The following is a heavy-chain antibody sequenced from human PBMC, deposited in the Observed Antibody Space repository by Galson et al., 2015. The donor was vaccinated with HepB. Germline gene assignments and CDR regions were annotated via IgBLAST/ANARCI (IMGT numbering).Heavy chain of an antibody. CDR2: INPSSGGT. J-gene: IGHJ4*02. Sequence: SVKVSCKASGYTFTGYYMHWVRQAPGQGLEWMGWINPSSGGTNYAQKFQGRVTMTRDTSISTAYMELSRLRSDDTAVYYCARGAYGYYDILTGYSNGLDYWGQGTLVTVSS. CDR1: GYTFTGYY. D-gene: IGHD3-9*01. CDR3: ARGAYGYYDILTGYSNGLDY. V-gene: IGHV1-2*02.